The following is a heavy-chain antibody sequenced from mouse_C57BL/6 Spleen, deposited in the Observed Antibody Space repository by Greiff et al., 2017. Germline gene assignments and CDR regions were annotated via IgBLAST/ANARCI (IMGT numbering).Heavy chain of an antibody. CDR1: GYAFTNYL. D-gene: IGHD2-4*01. CDR3: ARAGYYDYGGFAY. V-gene: IGHV1-54*01. Sequence: VQLQQSGAELVRPGTSVKVSCKASGYAFTNYLIEWVKQRPGQGLEWIGVINPGSGGTNYNEKFKGKATLTADKSSSTAYMQLSSLTSEDSAVYFGARAGYYDYGGFAYWGQGTLVTVSA. CDR2: INPGSGGT. J-gene: IGHJ3*01.